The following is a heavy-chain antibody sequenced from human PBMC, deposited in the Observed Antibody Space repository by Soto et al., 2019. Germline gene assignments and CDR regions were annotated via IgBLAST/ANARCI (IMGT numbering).Heavy chain of an antibody. CDR2: IWHDGSNK. Sequence: QVQLVESGGGVVQPGRSLRLSCAASGFTFKNYGMHWVRQAPGKGLEWVALIWHDGSNKGYADSVKGRFTISRDNPKNALNLQMSSLRAEATAVYYCTRAAIRGELLDYWGQGTQVTVSS. CDR3: TRAAIRGELLDY. D-gene: IGHD1-26*01. V-gene: IGHV3-33*01. CDR1: GFTFKNYG. J-gene: IGHJ4*02.